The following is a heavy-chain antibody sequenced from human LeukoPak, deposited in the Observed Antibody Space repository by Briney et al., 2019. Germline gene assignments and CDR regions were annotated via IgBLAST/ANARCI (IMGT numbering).Heavy chain of an antibody. D-gene: IGHD3-22*01. CDR2: IYYSGST. CDR3: ARAMIVNYPPRGYMGV. J-gene: IGHJ6*03. Sequence: SETLSLTCTVSGGSISSYYWSWIRQPPGKGLEWIAYIYYSGSTNYNPSLKSRVTISVDTSKNQFSLNLSSVTAADTAVYYCARAMIVNYPPRGYMGVWGKGTTVTVSS. V-gene: IGHV4-59*01. CDR1: GGSISSYY.